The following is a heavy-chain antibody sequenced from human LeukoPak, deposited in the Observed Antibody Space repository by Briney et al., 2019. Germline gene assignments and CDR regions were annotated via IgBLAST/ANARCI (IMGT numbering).Heavy chain of an antibody. V-gene: IGHV3-7*01. Sequence: GSLRLSCAASGFTFDNYWMNWVRQAPGKGLEWVANIKQDGSDKDYVDSVKGRFTISRDNARNSLYLHMNSLRAEDTAVYYCARCGYSHGYGWGGGYYYYYLDVWGKGTTVTVSS. CDR2: IKQDGSDK. CDR3: ARCGYSHGYGWGGGYYYYYLDV. CDR1: GFTFDNYW. J-gene: IGHJ6*03. D-gene: IGHD5-18*01.